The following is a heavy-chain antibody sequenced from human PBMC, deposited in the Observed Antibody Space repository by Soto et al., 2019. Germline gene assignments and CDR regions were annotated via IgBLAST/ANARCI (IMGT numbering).Heavy chain of an antibody. V-gene: IGHV4-59*01. D-gene: IGHD3-22*01. CDR1: GGSINSYY. J-gene: IGHJ4*02. CDR3: ARHYDSSGYYSSSFDY. CDR2: IYYSGGT. Sequence: ETLSLTCTVSGGSINSYYWSWIRQPPGKGLEWLGYIYYSGGTNYNPSLKSRVTISVDTSKNQFSLKLRSVTAADTAVYYCARHYDSSGYYSSSFDYWGQGTLVTVSS.